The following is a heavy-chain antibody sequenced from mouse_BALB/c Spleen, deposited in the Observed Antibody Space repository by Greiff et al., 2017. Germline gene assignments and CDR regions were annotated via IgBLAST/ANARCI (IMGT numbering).Heavy chain of an antibody. CDR1: GFNIKDYY. CDR3: ARGADYGSARFAY. D-gene: IGHD1-1*01. Sequence: EVQLQQSGAELVRPGALVKLSCKASGFNIKDYYMHWVKQRPEQGLEWIGWIDPENGNTIYDPKFQGKASITADTSSNTAYLQLSSLTSEDTAVYYCARGADYGSARFAYWGQGTLVTVSA. J-gene: IGHJ3*01. V-gene: IGHV14-1*02. CDR2: IDPENGNT.